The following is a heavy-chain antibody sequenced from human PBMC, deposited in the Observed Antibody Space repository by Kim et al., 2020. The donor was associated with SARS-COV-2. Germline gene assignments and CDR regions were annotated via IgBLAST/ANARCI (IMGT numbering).Heavy chain of an antibody. D-gene: IGHD5-12*01. CDR1: GYRFTSYW. CDR3: ATYILGGYNPLAFDI. V-gene: IGHV5-10-1*01. CDR2: IDPSDSYI. J-gene: IGHJ3*02. Sequence: GESLKISCKGSGYRFTSYWITWVRQMPGKALEWMGRIDPSDSYINYSPAFQGRVTISADKSITTAYLQWSSLKASDTAMYYCATYILGGYNPLAFDIWGQGTMVTVSS.